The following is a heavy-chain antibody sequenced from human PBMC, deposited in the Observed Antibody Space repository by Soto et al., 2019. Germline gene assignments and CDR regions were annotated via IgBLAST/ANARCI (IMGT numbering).Heavy chain of an antibody. Sequence: QVQLVESGGGVVQPGRSPRLSCAASGFTFSSYAMHWVRQAPGKGLEWVAVISYDGSNKYYADSVKGRFTISRDNSKNTLYLQMNSLRAEDTAVYYCARDIYGRITIFGVVTNYYYYGMDVWGQGTTVTVSS. D-gene: IGHD3-3*01. J-gene: IGHJ6*02. V-gene: IGHV3-30-3*01. CDR2: ISYDGSNK. CDR1: GFTFSSYA. CDR3: ARDIYGRITIFGVVTNYYYYGMDV.